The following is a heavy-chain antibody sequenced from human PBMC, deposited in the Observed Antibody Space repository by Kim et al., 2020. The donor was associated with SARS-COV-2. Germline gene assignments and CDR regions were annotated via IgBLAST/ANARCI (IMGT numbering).Heavy chain of an antibody. Sequence: GGSLRLSCAASGFTFSSYAMSWVRQAPGKGLEWVSAISVSGGSTYYADSVKGRFTISRDNSKNTLYLQMNSLRAEDTAVYYCAKDWGEVVPSGMDVWGQGTTVTVSS. CDR2: ISVSGGST. J-gene: IGHJ6*02. V-gene: IGHV3-23*01. CDR3: AKDWGEVVPSGMDV. CDR1: GFTFSSYA. D-gene: IGHD2-2*01.